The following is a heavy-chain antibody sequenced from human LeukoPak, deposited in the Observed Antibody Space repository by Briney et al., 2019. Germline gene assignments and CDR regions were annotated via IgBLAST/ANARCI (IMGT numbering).Heavy chain of an antibody. CDR2: ISAYNGNT. CDR1: GYTFTSYG. CDR3: ARDPEGVFWSGYCDY. D-gene: IGHD3-3*01. J-gene: IGHJ4*02. Sequence: ASVKVSCKASGYTFTSYGISWVRQAPGQGLEWMGWISAYNGNTNYAQKLQGRVTMTTDTSTSTAYMELRSLRSDDTAVYYCARDPEGVFWSGYCDYWGQGTLVTVSS. V-gene: IGHV1-18*01.